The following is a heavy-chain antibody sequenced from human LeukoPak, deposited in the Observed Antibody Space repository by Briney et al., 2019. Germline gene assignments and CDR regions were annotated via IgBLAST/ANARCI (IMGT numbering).Heavy chain of an antibody. CDR1: GFTSSNYW. Sequence: GGSLRLSCAASGFTSSNYWMSWVRQAPRKGLEWVANIKQDGSEKYYVDSVKGRFTISRENAKKSLYLQMNSLRAEDTAVYYCARDRGSSGWYEFDYWGQGTLVTVSS. CDR3: ARDRGSSGWYEFDY. V-gene: IGHV3-7*01. D-gene: IGHD6-19*01. J-gene: IGHJ4*02. CDR2: IKQDGSEK.